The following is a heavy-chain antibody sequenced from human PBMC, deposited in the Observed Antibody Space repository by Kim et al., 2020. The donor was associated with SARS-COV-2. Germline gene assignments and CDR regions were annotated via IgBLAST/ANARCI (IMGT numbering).Heavy chain of an antibody. CDR2: IYYSGST. CDR3: ARAYLDVDTANADAFDI. J-gene: IGHJ3*02. CDR1: GGSISSGGYY. D-gene: IGHD5-18*01. Sequence: SETLSLTCTVSGGSISSGGYYWSWIRQHPGKGLEWIGYIYYSGSTYYNPSLKSRVTISVDTSKNQFSLKLSSVTAADTAVYYCARAYLDVDTANADAFDIWGQGTMVTVSS. V-gene: IGHV4-31*03.